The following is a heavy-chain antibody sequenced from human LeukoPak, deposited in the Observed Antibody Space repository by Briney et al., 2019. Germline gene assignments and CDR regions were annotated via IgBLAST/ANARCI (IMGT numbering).Heavy chain of an antibody. CDR1: GFIFSSYA. CDR2: ITANGDTT. D-gene: IGHD3-3*01. J-gene: IGHJ4*02. CDR3: ATFGVIVRNNYLDY. Sequence: GGSLRLSCVGSGFIFSSYAVTWVRQAPGKGLDWVSSITANGDTTYYADSVKGRFTISRDNSRNTLYLQMSSLRAEDTALYYCATFGVIVRNNYLDYWGQGALVAVSS. V-gene: IGHV3-23*01.